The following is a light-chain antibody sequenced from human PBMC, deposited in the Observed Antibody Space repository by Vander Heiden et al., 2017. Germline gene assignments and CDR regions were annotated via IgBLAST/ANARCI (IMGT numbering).Light chain of an antibody. J-gene: IGKJ1*01. CDR1: QGVSSY. V-gene: IGKV3-11*01. Sequence: EIVFTLFPATLSLSPGERATLSCRASQGVSSYLAWYQQKPGQAPRLLIYDASNRDTGIPARFSGSGSGTDFTLTISSLEPEDFAVYYCQQRSNWPRTFGQGTKVEIK. CDR2: DAS. CDR3: QQRSNWPRT.